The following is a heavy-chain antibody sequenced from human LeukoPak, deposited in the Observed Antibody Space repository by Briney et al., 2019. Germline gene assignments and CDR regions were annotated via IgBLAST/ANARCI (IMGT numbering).Heavy chain of an antibody. CDR3: ARGGALRYFDWLFYXHMDX. Sequence: PGGSLRLSCAASGFTFSSYWMSWVRQAPGKGLEWVANIKQDGSEKYYVDSVKGRFTISRDNAKNSLYLQMNSLRAEDTAVYYCARGGALRYFDWLFYXHMDXWXXXTTVTIS. D-gene: IGHD3-9*01. V-gene: IGHV3-7*01. J-gene: IGHJ6*03. CDR1: GFTFSSYW. CDR2: IKQDGSEK.